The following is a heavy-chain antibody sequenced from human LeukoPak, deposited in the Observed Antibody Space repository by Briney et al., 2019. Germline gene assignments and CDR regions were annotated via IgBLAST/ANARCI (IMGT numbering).Heavy chain of an antibody. Sequence: GRSLRLSCAASGFTFSSYGMHWVRQAPGKGLEGVAVIWYDGSNKYYADSVKGRFTISRDNSKNTVYLQMNSLRAEDTAVYYCAKTPSRYNWNYGNWYFDYWGQGTLVTVSS. CDR1: GFTFSSYG. D-gene: IGHD1-7*01. J-gene: IGHJ4*02. CDR3: AKTPSRYNWNYGNWYFDY. V-gene: IGHV3-33*06. CDR2: IWYDGSNK.